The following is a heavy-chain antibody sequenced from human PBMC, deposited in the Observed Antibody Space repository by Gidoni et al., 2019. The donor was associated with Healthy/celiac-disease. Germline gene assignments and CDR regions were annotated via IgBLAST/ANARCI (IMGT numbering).Heavy chain of an antibody. CDR2: IYYSGST. D-gene: IGHD1-26*01. CDR1: GGSIRSGGYY. J-gene: IGHJ5*02. V-gene: IGHV4-31*03. CDR3: ARVVSVKWELGGWFDP. Sequence: QVQLQESGPGLVTPSQTLSLTCTVSGGSIRSGGYYWSWIRQHPGKGLEWIGYIYYSGSTYYNPSLKSRVTISVDTSKNQVSLKLSSVTAADTAVYYCARVVSVKWELGGWFDPWGQGTLVTVSS.